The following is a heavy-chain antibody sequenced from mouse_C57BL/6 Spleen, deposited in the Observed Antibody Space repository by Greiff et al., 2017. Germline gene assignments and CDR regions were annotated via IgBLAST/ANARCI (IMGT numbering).Heavy chain of an antibody. CDR3: ARGGPYYSNDMDY. CDR1: GYSFTGYY. CDR2: INPSTGGT. Sequence: EVQLQQSGPELVKPGASVKISCKASGYSFTGYYMNWVKQSPEKSLEWIGEINPSTGGTTYNQKFKAKATVTVDKSSSTAYMQLKSLTSEDSAVYYCARGGPYYSNDMDYWGQGTSVTVSS. J-gene: IGHJ4*01. D-gene: IGHD2-5*01. V-gene: IGHV1-42*01.